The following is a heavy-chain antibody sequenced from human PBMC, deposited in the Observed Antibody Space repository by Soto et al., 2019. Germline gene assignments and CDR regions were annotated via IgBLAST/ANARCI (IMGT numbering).Heavy chain of an antibody. J-gene: IGHJ4*02. V-gene: IGHV4-39*01. CDR3: AGGGYSDGKRLDY. Sequence: SETLSLTCTVSGGSISSSSYYWGWIRQPPGKGLEWIGSIYYSGSTYYNPSLKSRVTISVDTSKNQFSLKLSSVTAADTAVYYCAGGGYSDGKRLDYWGQGTLVTVSS. D-gene: IGHD5-18*01. CDR1: GGSISSSSYY. CDR2: IYYSGST.